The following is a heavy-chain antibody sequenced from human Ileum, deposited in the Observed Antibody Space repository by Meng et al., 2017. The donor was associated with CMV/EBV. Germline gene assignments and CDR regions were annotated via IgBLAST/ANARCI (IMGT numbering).Heavy chain of an antibody. CDR3: AHTVNYDFWTGLFDY. CDR1: GFSLSTSGVG. V-gene: IGHV2-5*01. Sequence: QITLKESGPTLVKPTQTLTLTWTFSGFSLSTSGVGVGWIRQPPGKALEWLALIYWNAEVRYSPSLKNRLTITQDTSTNQVVLTMTNMDPVDAATYYCAHTVNYDFWTGLFDYWGQGTLVTVSS. CDR2: IYWNAEV. D-gene: IGHD3-3*01. J-gene: IGHJ4*02.